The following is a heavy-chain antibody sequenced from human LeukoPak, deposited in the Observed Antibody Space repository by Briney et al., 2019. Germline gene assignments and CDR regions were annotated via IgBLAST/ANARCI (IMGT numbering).Heavy chain of an antibody. CDR2: IKQDGSEK. D-gene: IGHD3-22*01. CDR3: AREWYYYDSSGYQTLFDY. CDR1: GFTFSSYW. J-gene: IGHJ4*02. V-gene: IGHV3-7*01. Sequence: GGSLRLSCAPSGFTFSSYWMSWVRQAPGKGLECVANIKQDGSEKYYVDSVKGLFTISRDNAKNSLYLQMNSLRAEDTAVYYCAREWYYYDSSGYQTLFDYWGQGTLVTVSS.